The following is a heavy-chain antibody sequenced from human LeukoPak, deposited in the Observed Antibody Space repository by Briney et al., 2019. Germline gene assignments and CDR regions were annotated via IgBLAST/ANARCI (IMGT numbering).Heavy chain of an antibody. J-gene: IGHJ4*02. CDR3: ARGPYDSSGYYSDLGY. CDR2: IIPIFGTA. Sequence: GASAKVSCKASGGTFSSYAISWVRQAPGQGLEWMGGIIPIFGTANYAQKFQGRVTITADESTSTAYMELSSLRSEDTAVYYCARGPYDSSGYYSDLGYWGQGTLVTVSS. CDR1: GGTFSSYA. V-gene: IGHV1-69*13. D-gene: IGHD3-22*01.